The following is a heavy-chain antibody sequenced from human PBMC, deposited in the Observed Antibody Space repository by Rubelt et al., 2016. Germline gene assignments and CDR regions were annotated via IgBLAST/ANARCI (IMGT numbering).Heavy chain of an antibody. CDR3: ASMYSSSWYRGWFDP. CDR1: GYTFTSYG. CDR2: ISAYNGNT. V-gene: IGHV1-18*01. Sequence: QVQLVQSGAEVKKPGASVKVSCKASGYTFTSYGISWVRQAPGQGLEWMGWISAYNGNTNYAQKPQCRATMTTRTATSTAYMELRSLRSDDTAVYDCASMYSSSWYRGWFDPWGQGTLVTVSS. D-gene: IGHD6-13*01. J-gene: IGHJ5*02.